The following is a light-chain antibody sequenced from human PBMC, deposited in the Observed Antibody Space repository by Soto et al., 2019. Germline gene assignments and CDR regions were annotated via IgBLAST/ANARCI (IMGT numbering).Light chain of an antibody. CDR3: QQYGGSPPQT. J-gene: IGKJ1*01. Sequence: ETVLTQSPGTLSLSPGERATLSCRASQIVISNYLAWYQQKPGQAPRLLIYGASSRATGIPDRFSGSGSGTDFTLTISRLEPEDFAVYYCQQYGGSPPQTFGQGTKVEIK. CDR1: QIVISNY. V-gene: IGKV3-20*01. CDR2: GAS.